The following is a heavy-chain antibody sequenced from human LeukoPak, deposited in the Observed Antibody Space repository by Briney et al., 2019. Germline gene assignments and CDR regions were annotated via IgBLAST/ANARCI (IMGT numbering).Heavy chain of an antibody. CDR3: ARSPCGGSCYSSWFDP. Sequence: SETLSLTCTVSGGSISSYYWSWIRQPPGKGLEWIGYIYYSGSTNYNPSLKSRVTISVDTSKNQFSLKLSSVTAADTAVYYCARSPCGGSCYSSWFDPWGQGTLVTVSS. J-gene: IGHJ5*02. V-gene: IGHV4-59*08. CDR2: IYYSGST. D-gene: IGHD2-15*01. CDR1: GGSISSYY.